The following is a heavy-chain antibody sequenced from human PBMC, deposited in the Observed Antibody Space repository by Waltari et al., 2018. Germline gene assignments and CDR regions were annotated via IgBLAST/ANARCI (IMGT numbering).Heavy chain of an antibody. J-gene: IGHJ5*02. V-gene: IGHV1-69*05. CDR1: RRPFSSYA. Sequence: QVQLVQSGAEVKKPGSSVQVSCKASRRPFSSYAIRWGRQAPGQGLGWMGGISPIFGTANYAQKFQGRVTITTDESTSTAYMELSSLRSEDTAVYYCAAGITYDFWSGYLLPWGQGTLVTVSS. CDR2: ISPIFGTA. D-gene: IGHD3-3*01. CDR3: AAGITYDFWSGYLLP.